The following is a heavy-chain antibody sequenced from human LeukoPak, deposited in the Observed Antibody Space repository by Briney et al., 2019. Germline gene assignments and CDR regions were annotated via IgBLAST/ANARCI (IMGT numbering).Heavy chain of an antibody. D-gene: IGHD6-19*01. Sequence: GGSLRLSCAASGFTFSSYAMSWVRQAPGKGLEWVSVIYSGGSTYYADSVKGRFTISRHNSKNTLYLQMNSLRAEDTAVYYCARDSSAVAYDYWGQGTLVTVSS. V-gene: IGHV3-53*04. CDR2: IYSGGST. CDR1: GFTFSSYA. CDR3: ARDSSAVAYDY. J-gene: IGHJ4*02.